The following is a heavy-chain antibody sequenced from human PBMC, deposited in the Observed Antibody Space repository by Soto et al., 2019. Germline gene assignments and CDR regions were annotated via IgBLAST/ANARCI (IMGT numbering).Heavy chain of an antibody. Sequence: SLRLSCAASGFTFSNAWMSWVRQAPGKGLEWVGRIKSKTDGGTTDYAAPVKGRFTISRDDSKNTLYLQMNSLKTEDTAVYYCTTDGYDSSGYYYDFDYWGQGTMVTVYS. J-gene: IGHJ4*02. D-gene: IGHD3-22*01. CDR2: IKSKTDGGTT. CDR1: GFTFSNAW. CDR3: TTDGYDSSGYYYDFDY. V-gene: IGHV3-15*01.